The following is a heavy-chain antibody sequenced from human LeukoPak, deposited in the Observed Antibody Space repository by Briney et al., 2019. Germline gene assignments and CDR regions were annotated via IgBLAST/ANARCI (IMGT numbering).Heavy chain of an antibody. Sequence: PSETLSLTCTVSGYSISSGYFWGWIRQPPGKGLEGIGSIYHSGSSYYNPSLNSRGTISVYTSKNQFSLKLSSVPAADTAVYYCARGELLLDAFHIWGQGTMVTVSS. CDR3: ARGELLLDAFHI. J-gene: IGHJ3*02. D-gene: IGHD1-26*01. CDR2: IYHSGSS. V-gene: IGHV4-38-2*02. CDR1: GYSISSGYF.